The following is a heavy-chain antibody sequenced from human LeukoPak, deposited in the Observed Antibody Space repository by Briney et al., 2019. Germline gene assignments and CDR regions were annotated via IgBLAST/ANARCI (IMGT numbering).Heavy chain of an antibody. J-gene: IGHJ4*02. Sequence: SETLSLTCTVSGCSLSRGGYYWSWIRQHPGKGLEWIGYTYYSGSTYYNPSLKSRLTISVDTSKRQFSLELTSLTAADTAVYYCARLRAMATVGDYFDYWGQGALVTVSS. CDR1: GCSLSRGGYY. CDR3: ARLRAMATVGDYFDY. V-gene: IGHV4-31*03. CDR2: TYYSGST. D-gene: IGHD5-24*01.